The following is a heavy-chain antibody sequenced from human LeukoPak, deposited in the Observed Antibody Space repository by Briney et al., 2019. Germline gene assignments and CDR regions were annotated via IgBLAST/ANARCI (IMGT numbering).Heavy chain of an antibody. CDR1: GFSVSTFY. J-gene: IGHJ4*02. Sequence: GGSLRLSCAASGFSVSTFYMSWVRQAPGKGLEWVSVLYTAGPTYYADSVQGRFTISRDNSKNALFLQMDNLRADDTATYYCARSGPSVLWSKSFDYWGQGALVTVSS. D-gene: IGHD3-10*01. CDR2: LYTAGPT. V-gene: IGHV3-66*01. CDR3: ARSGPSVLWSKSFDY.